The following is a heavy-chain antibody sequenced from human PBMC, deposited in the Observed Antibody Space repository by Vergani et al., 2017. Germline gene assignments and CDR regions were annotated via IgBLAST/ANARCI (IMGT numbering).Heavy chain of an antibody. CDR2: ISWKSDSV. V-gene: IGHV3-9*01. J-gene: IGHJ4*02. CDR1: GFTFGDFA. D-gene: IGHD6-19*01. Sequence: ELQLVESGGGLVQPGRSLRLSCAASGFTFGDFAMHWVRQAPGKGLEWVSSISWKSDSVGYADSVKGRFTISRDNAKNSLYLQMNSLTAEDTALYYCAKDTVSSGWGIIDYWGQVTLVTVSS. CDR3: AKDTVSSGWGIIDY.